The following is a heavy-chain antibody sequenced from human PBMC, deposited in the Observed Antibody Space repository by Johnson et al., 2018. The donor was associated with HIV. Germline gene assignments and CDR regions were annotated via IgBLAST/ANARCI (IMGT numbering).Heavy chain of an antibody. J-gene: IGHJ3*02. V-gene: IGHV3-30*04. CDR1: GFTFSSYA. CDR2: ISYDGSNK. D-gene: IGHD3-16*01. Sequence: VQLVESGGGVVQPGRSLRLSCAASGFTFSSYAMHWVRQAPGKGLEWVAVISYDGSNKYYADSVKGRFTISRDNSKNTLYLQMNSLRAEDTAVYYCASGGHYDLNAFDIWGRGTKVTVSS. CDR3: ASGGHYDLNAFDI.